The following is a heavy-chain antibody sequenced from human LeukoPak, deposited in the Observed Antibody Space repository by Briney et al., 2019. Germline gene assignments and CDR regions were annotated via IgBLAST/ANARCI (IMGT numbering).Heavy chain of an antibody. CDR2: IIPIFGTA. Sequence: ASVKVSCKASGGTFSSYAISWVRQAPGQGLEWMGRIIPIFGTANYAQKFQGRVTITTDESTSTAYMELSSLRSEDTPVYYCAREETLGVKDAFDIWGQGTMVTVSS. V-gene: IGHV1-69*05. D-gene: IGHD3-16*01. CDR1: GGTFSSYA. CDR3: AREETLGVKDAFDI. J-gene: IGHJ3*02.